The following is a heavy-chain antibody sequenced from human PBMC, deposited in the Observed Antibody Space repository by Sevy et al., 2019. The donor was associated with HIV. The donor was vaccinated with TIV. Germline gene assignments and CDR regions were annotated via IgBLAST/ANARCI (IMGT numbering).Heavy chain of an antibody. CDR3: AREGPYYVSSGLFDY. V-gene: IGHV3-7*03. Sequence: GGSLRLSCAASGFTFSSYWMSWVRQAPGKGLEWVDNIKQDGSEKYYVDSVKGRFTISRDNAKNSLYLQMNSLRAEDTAVYYCAREGPYYVSSGLFDYWGQGTLVTVSS. J-gene: IGHJ4*02. CDR2: IKQDGSEK. D-gene: IGHD3-22*01. CDR1: GFTFSSYW.